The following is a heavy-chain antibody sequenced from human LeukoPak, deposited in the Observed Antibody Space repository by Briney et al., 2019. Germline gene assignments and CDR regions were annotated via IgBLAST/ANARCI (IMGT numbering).Heavy chain of an antibody. Sequence: GGSLRLSCAASGFTFSSYSMSWVRQAPGKGLEWVSSISSSSSYIYYADSVKGRFTISRDNAKNSLYLQMNSLRAEDTAVYYCARDREGGYYYQGYYYGMDVWGQGTTVTVSS. V-gene: IGHV3-21*01. J-gene: IGHJ6*02. D-gene: IGHD3-22*01. CDR2: ISSSSSYI. CDR3: ARDREGGYYYQGYYYGMDV. CDR1: GFTFSSYS.